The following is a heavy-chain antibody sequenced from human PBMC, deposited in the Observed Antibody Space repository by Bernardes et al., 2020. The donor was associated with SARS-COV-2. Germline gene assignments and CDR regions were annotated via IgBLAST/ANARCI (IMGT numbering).Heavy chain of an antibody. CDR2: INHSGSS. CDR1: GGSFSSHY. Sequence: TLSLPCAVYGGSFSSHYWTWIRQPPGRGLEWVGEINHSGSSTYNPSLKSRVTMSVDTSKMQFSLKLTSMTAADTAVYYCARGASFGFLSGYSFGRGGPFDPWGQGVLVTVAS. J-gene: IGHJ5*02. V-gene: IGHV4-34*01. CDR3: ARGASFGFLSGYSFGRGGPFDP. D-gene: IGHD3-3*01.